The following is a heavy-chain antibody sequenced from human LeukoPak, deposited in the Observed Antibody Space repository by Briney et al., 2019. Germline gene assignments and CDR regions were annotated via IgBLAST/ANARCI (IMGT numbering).Heavy chain of an antibody. V-gene: IGHV4-39*01. D-gene: IGHD3-22*01. CDR2: IYYSGST. CDR3: ARSHPDYYDSSGYLFDY. Sequence: SETLSLTCTVSGGSISSSSYYWGWIRQPPGKGLEWIGSIYYSGSTYYNPSLKSRVTISVDTSKNQFSLKLSSVTAADTAVYYCARSHPDYYDSSGYLFDYWGQGTLVTVSS. J-gene: IGHJ4*02. CDR1: GGSISSSSYY.